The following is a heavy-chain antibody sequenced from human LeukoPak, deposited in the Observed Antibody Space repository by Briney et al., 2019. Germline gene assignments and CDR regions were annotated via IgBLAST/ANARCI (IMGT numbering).Heavy chain of an antibody. Sequence: GGSLRLSCAASGFTFSNAWMSWVRQAPGEGLEWVGRIKSKTDGGTTDYAAPVKGRFTISRDDSKNTLYLQMNSLKTEDTAVYYCRAHYYDSSGYQSGYYMDVWGKGTTVTISS. D-gene: IGHD3-22*01. CDR3: RAHYYDSSGYQSGYYMDV. J-gene: IGHJ6*03. CDR1: GFTFSNAW. CDR2: IKSKTDGGTT. V-gene: IGHV3-15*01.